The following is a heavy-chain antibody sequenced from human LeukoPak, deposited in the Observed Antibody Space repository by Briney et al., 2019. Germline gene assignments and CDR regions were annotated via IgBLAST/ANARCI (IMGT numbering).Heavy chain of an antibody. CDR3: ARGPTYYDFWSGYYPQDY. Sequence: SETLSLTCTVSGGSISSYYWSWIRQPPGKGLEWIGYIYYSGSTNYNPSLKSRVTISVDTSKNQFSLKLSSVTAADTAVYYCARGPTYYDFWSGYYPQDYWGQGTLVTVSS. J-gene: IGHJ4*02. CDR1: GGSISSYY. CDR2: IYYSGST. V-gene: IGHV4-59*08. D-gene: IGHD3-3*01.